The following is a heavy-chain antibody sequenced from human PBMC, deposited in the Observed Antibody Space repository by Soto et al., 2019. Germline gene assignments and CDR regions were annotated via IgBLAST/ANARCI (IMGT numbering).Heavy chain of an antibody. D-gene: IGHD3-22*01. V-gene: IGHV3-23*01. CDR2: ISGSGGST. CDR3: ATLKGDYYDSTGAFDI. Sequence: SLRLSCAASGFTFSSYAMSWVRQAPGKGLEWVSAISGSGGSTYYADSVKGRFTISRDNSKNTLYLQMNSLRAEDTAVYYCATLKGDYYDSTGAFDIWGQGTMVTVSS. J-gene: IGHJ3*02. CDR1: GFTFSSYA.